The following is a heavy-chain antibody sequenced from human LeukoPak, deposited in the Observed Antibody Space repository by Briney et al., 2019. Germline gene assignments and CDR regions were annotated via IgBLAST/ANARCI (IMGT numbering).Heavy chain of an antibody. CDR2: INYSGGST. CDR3: TKGLYYDRSGYLPGDY. J-gene: IGHJ4*02. CDR1: GFTFNIYA. Sequence: GGSLRLSCAASGFTFNIYAMNWVRQAPGKGLEWVSVINYSGGSTYYADFVKGRFSISRDNSKNTLYTQMNSLRAEDTALYYCTKGLYYDRSGYLPGDYWGQGNLVTVSS. D-gene: IGHD3-22*01. V-gene: IGHV3-23*01.